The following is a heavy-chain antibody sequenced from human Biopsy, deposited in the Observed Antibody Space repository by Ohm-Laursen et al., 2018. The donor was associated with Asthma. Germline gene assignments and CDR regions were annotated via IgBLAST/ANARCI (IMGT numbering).Heavy chain of an antibody. CDR3: ARRGGVRRYFDY. D-gene: IGHD3-16*01. V-gene: IGHV4-30-4*01. CDR1: GGSISSGAYY. CDR2: IYYIGST. J-gene: IGHJ4*02. Sequence: TLSLTCTVSGGSISSGAYYWSWVRQPPGKSLEWIGYIYYIGSTYYNPSLKSRVAISLDTSKNQFSLKLSSVTAADTAVYFCARRGGVRRYFDYWGQGTLVTVSS.